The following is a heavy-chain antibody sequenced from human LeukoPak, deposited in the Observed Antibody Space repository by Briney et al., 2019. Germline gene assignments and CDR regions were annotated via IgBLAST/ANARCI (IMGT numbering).Heavy chain of an antibody. CDR1: GYTFTGYY. V-gene: IGHV1-2*02. CDR3: ARGGSGSYYASDFFDY. J-gene: IGHJ4*02. CDR2: INPNSGGT. Sequence: PVGLVKVSCKASGYTFTGYYMHWVRQAPGQGLEWMGWINPNSGGTNYAQKFQGRVTMTRDTSISTAYMELSRLRSDDTAVYYCARGGSGSYYASDFFDYWGQGTLVTVSS. D-gene: IGHD1-26*01.